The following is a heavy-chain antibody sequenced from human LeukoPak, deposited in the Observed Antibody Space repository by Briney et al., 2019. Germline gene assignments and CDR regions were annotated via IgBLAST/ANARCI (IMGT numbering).Heavy chain of an antibody. Sequence: GSLRLSCAASGFTFSNYAMTWLRQPPGKGLEWIGEINHSGSTNYNPSLKSRVTISVDTSKNQFSLKLSSVTAADTAVYYCARASPYYYGSGSYWGWGQGTLVTVSS. J-gene: IGHJ4*02. V-gene: IGHV4-34*01. D-gene: IGHD3-10*01. CDR3: ARASPYYYGSGSYWG. CDR2: INHSGST. CDR1: GFTFSNYA.